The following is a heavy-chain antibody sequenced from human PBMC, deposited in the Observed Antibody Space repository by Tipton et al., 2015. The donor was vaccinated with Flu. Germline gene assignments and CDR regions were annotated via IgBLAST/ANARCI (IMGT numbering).Heavy chain of an antibody. V-gene: IGHV4-39*07. CDR1: GGSINSTTYY. CDR3: ARDTIFGVAH. D-gene: IGHD3-3*01. J-gene: IGHJ4*02. CDR2: VFHSGLT. Sequence: TLSLTCTVSGGSINSTTYYWGWVRQPPGKGLEWIATVFHSGLTYYNPSLKSRVSISIDTSKNQFSLRMNSVTAADSAVYYCARDTIFGVAHWGQGTLVTVSS.